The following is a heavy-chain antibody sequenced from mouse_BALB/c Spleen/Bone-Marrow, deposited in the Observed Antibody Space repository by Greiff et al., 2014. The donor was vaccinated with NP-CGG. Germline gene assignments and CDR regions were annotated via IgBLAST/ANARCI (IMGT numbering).Heavy chain of an antibody. Sequence: EVHLVESGPGLVKPSQSLSLTCTVTGYSITSDYAWNWIRQFPGNKLEWMGYISYSGSTSYNPSLKSRISITRDTSKNQFFLQLNSVTTEDTATYYCARGRTYFDYWGQGTTLTVSS. J-gene: IGHJ2*01. V-gene: IGHV3-2*02. CDR1: GYSITSDYA. CDR2: ISYSGST. CDR3: ARGRTYFDY.